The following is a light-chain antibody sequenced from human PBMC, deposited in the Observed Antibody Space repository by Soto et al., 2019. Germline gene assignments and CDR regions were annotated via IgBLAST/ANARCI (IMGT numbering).Light chain of an antibody. CDR2: DVS. CDR1: SSDVGGYNS. CDR3: TSYTSSDTYV. Sequence: QSALTHPASVSGSPGQSITISCTGTSSDVGGYNSVSWYQQHPGKAPKLMIYDVSDRPSGVSNRFSGSKSGNTASLTISGLQTEDDADYYCTSYTSSDTYVFGTGTKVTVL. J-gene: IGLJ1*01. V-gene: IGLV2-14*01.